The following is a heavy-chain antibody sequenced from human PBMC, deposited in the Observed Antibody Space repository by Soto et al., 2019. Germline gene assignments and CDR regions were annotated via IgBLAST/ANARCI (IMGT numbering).Heavy chain of an antibody. CDR3: ALSVRRSHDWYDIDY. D-gene: IGHD1-1*01. CDR1: GGTFSSYA. Sequence: ASVKVSCKTSGGTFSSYAISWVRQAPGQGLEWMGGIIPIFVTPNYAQKFQGRVTITADESTSTGYMELSSLRSDDTAMYYCALSVRRSHDWYDIDYWGQGTLVTVSS. J-gene: IGHJ4*02. V-gene: IGHV1-69*13. CDR2: IIPIFVTP.